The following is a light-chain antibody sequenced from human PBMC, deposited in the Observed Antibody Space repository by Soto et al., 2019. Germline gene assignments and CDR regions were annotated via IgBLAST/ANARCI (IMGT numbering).Light chain of an antibody. Sequence: DIQMTQSPSTLSASVGGRVTITCRASQSIDSWLAWYQQKPGKAPKLLIYKTSNLESVVPSRFSGSGSGTEFSLKISSLQPDDFAPYYCQQYKSFSLTFGGGTRVEVK. V-gene: IGKV1-5*03. CDR1: QSIDSW. J-gene: IGKJ4*01. CDR3: QQYKSFSLT. CDR2: KTS.